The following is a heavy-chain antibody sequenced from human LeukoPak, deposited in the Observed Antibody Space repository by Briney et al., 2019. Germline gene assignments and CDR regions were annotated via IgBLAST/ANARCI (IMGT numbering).Heavy chain of an antibody. J-gene: IGHJ4*02. D-gene: IGHD3-16*01. CDR1: GFIFTDHW. CDR3: ARAVDVADY. CDR2: IKEDESAK. V-gene: IGHV3-7*01. Sequence: GGSLRLSCVASGFIFTDHWMSWVRQAPGKGLDWVANIKEDESAKFYADSVRGRFTISRDNAKNSVYLEMNNLRVEDTAVYYCARAVDVADYWGRGTLITVSS.